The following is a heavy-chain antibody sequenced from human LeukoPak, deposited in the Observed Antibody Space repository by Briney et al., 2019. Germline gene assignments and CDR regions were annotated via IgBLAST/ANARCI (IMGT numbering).Heavy chain of an antibody. J-gene: IGHJ4*02. Sequence: SVKVSCKASGGTFSSYAISWVRQAPGQGLEWMGGIIPIFGTANYAQRFQGRVTITTDESTSTAYMELSSLRSEDTAVYYCARDRGGGSYTDYFDYWGQGTLVTVSS. CDR1: GGTFSSYA. D-gene: IGHD1-26*01. CDR2: IIPIFGTA. V-gene: IGHV1-69*05. CDR3: ARDRGGGSYTDYFDY.